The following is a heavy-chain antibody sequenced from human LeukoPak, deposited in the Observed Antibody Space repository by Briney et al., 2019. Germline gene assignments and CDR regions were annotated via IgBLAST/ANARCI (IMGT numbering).Heavy chain of an antibody. D-gene: IGHD3/OR15-3a*01. CDR3: ARDGAGDWQYDY. V-gene: IGHV1-46*01. CDR1: GYTFTSYY. Sequence: ASVKVSCKASGYTFTSYYIHWVRQAPGQGLEWMGIINPIGGTTDYAQKFQGRVTMTRDTSTSTVYMELSSLRSEDTAVYYCARDGAGDWQYDYWGQGTLVTVSS. J-gene: IGHJ4*02. CDR2: INPIGGTT.